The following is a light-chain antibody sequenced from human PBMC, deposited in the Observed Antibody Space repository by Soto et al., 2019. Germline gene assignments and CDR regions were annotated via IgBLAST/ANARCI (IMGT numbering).Light chain of an antibody. CDR3: SSYTSSTAYV. V-gene: IGLV2-14*01. Sequence: QSVLTQPASVSGSPGQSITISCTGTSSDVGGYNYVSWYQLHPGKAPKLMVYEVSNRPSGVSNRFSGSKSGNTASLTISGLQAEDEAEYYCSSYTSSTAYVFGTGTKLTVL. CDR1: SSDVGGYNY. CDR2: EVS. J-gene: IGLJ1*01.